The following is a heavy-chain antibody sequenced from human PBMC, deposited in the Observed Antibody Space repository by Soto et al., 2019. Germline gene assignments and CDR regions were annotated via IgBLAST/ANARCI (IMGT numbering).Heavy chain of an antibody. CDR1: GFTFSSYA. D-gene: IGHD3-9*01. Sequence: EVQLLESGRGLVQPGGSLRLSCAASGFTFSSYAMSWVRQAPGKGLEWVSAISGSGGSTYYADSVKGRFTISRDNSKNTLYLQMNSLRAEDTAVYYCAKDTFILTGYYVFDYWGQGALVTVSS. V-gene: IGHV3-23*01. J-gene: IGHJ4*02. CDR3: AKDTFILTGYYVFDY. CDR2: ISGSGGST.